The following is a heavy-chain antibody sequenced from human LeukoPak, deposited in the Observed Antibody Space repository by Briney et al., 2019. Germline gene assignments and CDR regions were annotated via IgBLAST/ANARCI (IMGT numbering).Heavy chain of an antibody. J-gene: IGHJ6*03. Sequence: GESLRLSCAASGFTFDDYAMNWVRHVSGRGLEWVSGINWNGRITEYADSVKDRFTISRQNTKNSLYLYMNNLGGEDTALYFCARGSVQLWLRDTYYYMDVWGKGTTVTVSS. D-gene: IGHD5-18*01. CDR3: ARGSVQLWLRDTYYYMDV. CDR2: INWNGRIT. CDR1: GFTFDDYA. V-gene: IGHV3-20*04.